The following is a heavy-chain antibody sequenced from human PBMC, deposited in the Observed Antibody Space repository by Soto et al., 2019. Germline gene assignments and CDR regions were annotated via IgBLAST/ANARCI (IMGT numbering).Heavy chain of an antibody. V-gene: IGHV3-30*03. CDR2: ISNVESNT. CDR3: VTGHWNYFDY. J-gene: IGHJ4*02. CDR1: GFTFSTNG. D-gene: IGHD3-3*01. Sequence: QVQLVESGGGVVQPGWSLRLSCAASGFTFSTNGMHWVRQAPGKGLEWVAFISNVESNTYYLDSVKGRFSISRDNSQNTLYLKMNSLRGADTAVYYCVTGHWNYFDYWGQGTLVTVSS.